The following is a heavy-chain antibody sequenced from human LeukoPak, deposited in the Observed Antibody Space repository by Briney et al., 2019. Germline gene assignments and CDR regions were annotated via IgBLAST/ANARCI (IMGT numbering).Heavy chain of an antibody. Sequence: SETLSLICAVSGGSIGSYYWSWIRQPPGKGLEWIGSNDYSGNSNYNPSLKSRVTISVDTSKNQFSLKLSSVTAADTAVYYCARDVNRIVVVPAASSDYYYYYYMDVWGKGTTVTVSS. V-gene: IGHV4-59*12. CDR1: GGSIGSYY. CDR3: ARDVNRIVVVPAASSDYYYYYYMDV. J-gene: IGHJ6*03. D-gene: IGHD2-2*01. CDR2: NDYSGNS.